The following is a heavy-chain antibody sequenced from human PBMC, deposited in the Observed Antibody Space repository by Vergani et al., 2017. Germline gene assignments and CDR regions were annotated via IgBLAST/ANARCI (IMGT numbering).Heavy chain of an antibody. J-gene: IGHJ4*02. V-gene: IGHV4-31*03. D-gene: IGHD3-22*01. CDR1: GDSISSGVYY. CDR3: ARMGGYDEGDAFRIGYFDS. Sequence: QVQLQESGPGLVKPSQTLSLTCSVSGDSISSGVYYWNWIRQHPGTGLEWIGYIYSTGSTHHNPSLRRRINMSVDTSKNQFSLKLNSVTAADTAMYYCARMGGYDEGDAFRIGYFDSWGRGILVTVSS. CDR2: IYSTGST.